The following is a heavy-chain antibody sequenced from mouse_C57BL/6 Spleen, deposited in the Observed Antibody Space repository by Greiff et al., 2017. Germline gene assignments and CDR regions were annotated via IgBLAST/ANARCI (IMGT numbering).Heavy chain of an antibody. D-gene: IGHD1-1*02. CDR1: GYTFTSYW. J-gene: IGHJ4*01. Sequence: QVQLKQPGAELVRPGSSVKLSCKASGYTFTSYWMHWVKQRPIQGLEWIGNIDPSDSETHYNQKFKDKATLTVDKSSSTAYMQLSSLTSGDSAVYYCARKRVDAMDYWGQGTSVTVSS. V-gene: IGHV1-52*01. CDR2: IDPSDSET. CDR3: ARKRVDAMDY.